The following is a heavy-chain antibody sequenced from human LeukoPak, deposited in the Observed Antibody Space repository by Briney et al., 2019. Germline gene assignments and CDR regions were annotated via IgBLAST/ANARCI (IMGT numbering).Heavy chain of an antibody. V-gene: IGHV3-21*01. D-gene: IGHD3-3*01. CDR1: GFTFSSYS. CDR3: ARDLRYDFWSGYSLGMDV. Sequence: PGGSLRLSCAASGFTFSSYSMNWVRQAPGKGLEWVSSISSSSSYIYYADSVKGRFTISRDNAKNSLYLQMNSLRAEDTAVYYCARDLRYDFWSGYSLGMDVWGQGTTVTVSS. CDR2: ISSSSSYI. J-gene: IGHJ6*02.